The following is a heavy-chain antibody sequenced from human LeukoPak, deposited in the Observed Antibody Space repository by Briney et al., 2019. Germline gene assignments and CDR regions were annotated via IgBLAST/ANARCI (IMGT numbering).Heavy chain of an antibody. J-gene: IGHJ4*02. V-gene: IGHV1-2*02. D-gene: IGHD3-10*01. Sequence: ASVKVSCKASGYTFTGYYMHWVRQAPGQGLEWMGWINPNSGGTNYAQKFQGRVTMTRDTSISTAYMELSRLRSDDTPVYYCAREAVRGYPTPLRYWGQGTLVTVSS. CDR2: INPNSGGT. CDR1: GYTFTGYY. CDR3: AREAVRGYPTPLRY.